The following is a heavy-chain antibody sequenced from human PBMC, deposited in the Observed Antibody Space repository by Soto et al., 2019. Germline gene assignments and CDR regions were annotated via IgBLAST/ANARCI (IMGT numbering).Heavy chain of an antibody. J-gene: IGHJ6*02. D-gene: IGHD2-8*01. V-gene: IGHV3-48*03. CDR1: GFTFSSYE. CDR2: ISSSGSTI. CDR3: ARGSCTNGVCYTRPHYYYGMDV. Sequence: PGGSLRLSCAASGFTFSSYEMNWVRQAPGKGLEGVSYISSSGSTIYYADSVKGRFTISRDNAKNSLYLQMNSLRAEDTAVYYWARGSCTNGVCYTRPHYYYGMDVWGQGTLVTVSS.